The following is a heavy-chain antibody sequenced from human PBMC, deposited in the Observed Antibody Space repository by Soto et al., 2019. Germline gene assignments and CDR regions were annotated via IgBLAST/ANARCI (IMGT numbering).Heavy chain of an antibody. CDR3: SSSYVSGNRAFDY. CDR2: INPILSMS. CDR1: GDTFNFYS. D-gene: IGHD5-18*01. V-gene: IGHV1-69*02. J-gene: IGHJ4*02. Sequence: QVHLVQSGAEVKKPGSSVMVSCKASGDTFNFYSINWVRQAPGLGLEWMGSINPILSMSNSAPRFPGRVMMTADKSASPAYMELSSLRSEDTAMYYCSSSYVSGNRAFDYWGQGALVTVSS.